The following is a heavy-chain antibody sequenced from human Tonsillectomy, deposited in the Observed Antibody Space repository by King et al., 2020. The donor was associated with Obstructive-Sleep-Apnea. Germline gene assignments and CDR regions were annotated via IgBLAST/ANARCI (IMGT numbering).Heavy chain of an antibody. CDR2: ISDDGSQK. J-gene: IGHJ6*02. CDR1: GFTFSSCG. V-gene: IGHV3-30*18. CDR3: AKVIYGGYGYWYYYYGMDV. D-gene: IGHD5-12*01. Sequence: VQLVESGGGVVQPGRSLRLSCAASGFTFSSCGMHWVRQAPGKGLEWVAVISDDGSQKYYGDSVKGRFSISRDNSKNTLFLQMNSLRAEDTAVYYCAKVIYGGYGYWYYYYGMDVWGQGTTVTVSS.